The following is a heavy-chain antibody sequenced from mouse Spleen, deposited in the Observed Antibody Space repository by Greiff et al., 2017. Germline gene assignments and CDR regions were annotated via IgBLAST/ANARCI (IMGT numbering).Heavy chain of an antibody. CDR3: ARGGTGGNYFDY. CDR2: IDPENGNT. J-gene: IGHJ2*01. D-gene: IGHD4-1*01. CDR1: GFNIKDYY. V-gene: IGHV14-1*02. Sequence: ESGAELVRPGALVKLSCKASGFNIKDYYMHWVKQRPEQGLEWIGWIDPENGNTIYDPKFQGKASITADPSSNTAYLQLSSLTSEDTAVYYCARGGTGGNYFDYWGQGTTLTVSA.